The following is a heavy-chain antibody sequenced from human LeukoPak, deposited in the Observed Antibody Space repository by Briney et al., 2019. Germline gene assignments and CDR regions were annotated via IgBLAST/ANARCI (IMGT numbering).Heavy chain of an antibody. J-gene: IGHJ4*02. Sequence: GRSLTLSCAASGFTFSSYDMNWVRQAPGKGLEWVSFISSSSSYIYYADSVKGRFTISRDNAKNSLYLQMNSLRAEDTAVYHCARDSPGYCSGGSCYGPFDYWGQGTLVTVSS. CDR3: ARDSPGYCSGGSCYGPFDY. CDR1: GFTFSSYD. CDR2: ISSSSSYI. V-gene: IGHV3-21*01. D-gene: IGHD2-15*01.